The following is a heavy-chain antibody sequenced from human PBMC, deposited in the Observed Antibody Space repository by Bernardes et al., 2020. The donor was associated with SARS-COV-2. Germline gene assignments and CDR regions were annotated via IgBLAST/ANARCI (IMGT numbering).Heavy chain of an antibody. J-gene: IGHJ6*02. CDR1: GFTFSSYA. CDR2: ISGSGGST. Sequence: GGSLRLSCAASGFTFSSYAMSWVRQAPGKGLEWVSAISGSGGSTYYADSVQGRFTISRDNSKNTLYLQMNSLRAEDTAVYYCAKDIKGNYYGMDVWGQGTTVTVSS. V-gene: IGHV3-23*01. CDR3: AKDIKGNYYGMDV. D-gene: IGHD3-10*01.